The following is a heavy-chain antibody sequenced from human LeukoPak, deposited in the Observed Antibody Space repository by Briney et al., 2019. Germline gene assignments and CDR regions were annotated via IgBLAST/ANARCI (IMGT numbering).Heavy chain of an antibody. CDR1: GFTFSSYA. D-gene: IGHD3-22*01. V-gene: IGHV3-23*01. CDR3: ARYYDSSGYYWGHFDY. J-gene: IGHJ4*02. Sequence: GASLRLSCAASGFTFSSYAMSWVRQAPGKGLEWVSAISGSGGSTYYADSVKGRFTISRDNSKNTLYLQTNSLRAEDTAVYYCARYYDSSGYYWGHFDYWGQGTLVTVSS. CDR2: ISGSGGST.